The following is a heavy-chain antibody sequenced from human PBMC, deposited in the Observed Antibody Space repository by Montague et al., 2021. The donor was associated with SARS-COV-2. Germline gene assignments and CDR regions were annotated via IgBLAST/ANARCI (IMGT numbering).Heavy chain of an antibody. CDR1: GFTFRNYA. D-gene: IGHD1-26*01. CDR3: AKLSGGSYLHYFEY. Sequence: RSLSLSTSGFTFRNYAMTWVRQAPGKGLEWVSTISGNGDPDTTYYADSVKGRFTISRDISKNTLYPQMNSLRAEDTAVYYCAKLSGGSYLHYFEYWGQGTLVTVSS. CDR2: ISGNGDPDTT. J-gene: IGHJ4*02. V-gene: IGHV3-23*01.